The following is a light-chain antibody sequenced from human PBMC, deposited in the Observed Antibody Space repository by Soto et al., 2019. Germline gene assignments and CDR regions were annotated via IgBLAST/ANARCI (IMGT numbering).Light chain of an antibody. Sequence: DVVMTQSPLSLPVTPGYPASIFCRASQSLLHSEGCNSVDWCIRRPGQYAQVLIYWGSNPPPGVTDRVRGSVSGTDFTLKVSRVEAEDVGVDYCIQALQTPLTFGGGTKVEIK. J-gene: IGKJ4*01. V-gene: IGKV2-28*01. CDR2: WGS. CDR1: QSLLHSEGCNS. CDR3: IQALQTPLT.